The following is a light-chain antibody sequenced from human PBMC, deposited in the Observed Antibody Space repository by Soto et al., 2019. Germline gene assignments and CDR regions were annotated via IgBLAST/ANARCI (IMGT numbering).Light chain of an antibody. J-gene: IGLJ2*01. CDR2: EVS. Sequence: QSALTQPPSASRSPGQSVTISCTGTSSDVGGYNYVSWYQQHPGKAPKLMIYEVSKRPSGVPDRFSGSKSGNTASLTVSGLQAEDEADYYCSSYADSNNLVFGGGTKLTVL. CDR1: SSDVGGYNY. CDR3: SSYADSNNLV. V-gene: IGLV2-8*01.